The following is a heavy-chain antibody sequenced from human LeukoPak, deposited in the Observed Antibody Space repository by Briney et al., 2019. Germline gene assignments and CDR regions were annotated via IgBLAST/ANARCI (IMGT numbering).Heavy chain of an antibody. D-gene: IGHD1-26*01. CDR3: AKTPWAAGGGYFDY. CDR2: IWYDGGNK. J-gene: IGHJ4*02. V-gene: IGHV3-30*02. Sequence: GGSLRLSCAASGFTFSNYHMHWVRQAPGKGLEWVAVIWYDGGNKYYADSVKGRFTISRDKSKNTLSLQMNSLRDEDTAVYYCAKTPWAAGGGYFDYWGQGTLVTVSS. CDR1: GFTFSNYH.